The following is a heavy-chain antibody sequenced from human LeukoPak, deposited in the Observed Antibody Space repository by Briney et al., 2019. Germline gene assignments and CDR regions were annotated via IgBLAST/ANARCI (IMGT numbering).Heavy chain of an antibody. CDR2: IFHSGST. CDR1: GGSVSSGGDY. Sequence: SQTLSLTCIVSGGSVSSGGDYWSWIRQPPGKGLEWIGYIFHSGSTYYNPSLWSRVSISVDGSKNEFSLKLSSVTAADTAVYYCARAPHPDAFDIWGQGTMVTVSS. J-gene: IGHJ3*02. CDR3: ARAPHPDAFDI. V-gene: IGHV4-30-2*01.